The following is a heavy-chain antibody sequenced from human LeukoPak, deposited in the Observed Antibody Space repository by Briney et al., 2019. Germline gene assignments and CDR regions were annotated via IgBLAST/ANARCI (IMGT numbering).Heavy chain of an antibody. Sequence: ASVKVSCKASGGTFSSYAISWVRQAPGQGLEWMGRIIPIFGIANYAQKFQGRVTITADKSTSTAYMELSSLRSEDTAVYYCARDPTGYYYDSGGYFDHWGQGTLVTVSS. V-gene: IGHV1-69*04. CDR2: IIPIFGIA. CDR3: ARDPTGYYYDSGGYFDH. CDR1: GGTFSSYA. J-gene: IGHJ4*02. D-gene: IGHD3-22*01.